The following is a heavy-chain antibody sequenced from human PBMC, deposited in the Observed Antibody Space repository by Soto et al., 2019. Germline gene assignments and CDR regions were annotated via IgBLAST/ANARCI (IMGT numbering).Heavy chain of an antibody. J-gene: IGHJ6*02. CDR3: AKGGFYDILTGYHSPPYYYYGMDV. Sequence: PGGSLRLSCAASGFTFGSYGMHWVRQAPGKGLEWVAVISYDGSNKYYADSVKGRFTISRDNSKNTLYLQMNSLRAEDTAVYYCAKGGFYDILTGYHSPPYYYYGMDVWGQGTTVTVSS. V-gene: IGHV3-30*18. D-gene: IGHD3-9*01. CDR1: GFTFGSYG. CDR2: ISYDGSNK.